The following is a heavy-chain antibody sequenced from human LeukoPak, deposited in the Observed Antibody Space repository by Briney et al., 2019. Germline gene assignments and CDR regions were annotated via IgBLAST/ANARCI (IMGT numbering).Heavy chain of an antibody. Sequence: SETLSLPCAVYGESLSNYYWSWIRQPPGKGLEWIGEINHYGSTNYNPSLKSRITISVDTSKNQFSLKLSSVTAADTAVYYCARLPDYYSRHGAPGWGQGTLVTVSS. J-gene: IGHJ4*02. CDR3: ARLPDYYSRHGAPG. CDR1: GESLSNYY. CDR2: INHYGST. D-gene: IGHD3-10*01. V-gene: IGHV4-34*01.